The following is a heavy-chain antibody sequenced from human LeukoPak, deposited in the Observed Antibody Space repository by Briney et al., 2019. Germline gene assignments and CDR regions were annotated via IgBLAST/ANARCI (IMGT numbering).Heavy chain of an antibody. CDR3: ASMSGGSRRDNWFDP. D-gene: IGHD1-26*01. Sequence: PSETLSLTCTVFGGSISSSSHYWGWIRQPPGEGLEWIGSIYFSGSTYYSPSLKSRVTISVDPSTNQSSLKLSSVTAAGTAVYYCASMSGGSRRDNWFDPWGQGTLVTVSS. V-gene: IGHV4-39*01. CDR2: IYFSGST. CDR1: GGSISSSSHY. J-gene: IGHJ5*02.